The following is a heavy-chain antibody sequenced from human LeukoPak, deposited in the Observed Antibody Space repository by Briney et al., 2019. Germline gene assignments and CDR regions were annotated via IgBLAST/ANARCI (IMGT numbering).Heavy chain of an antibody. J-gene: IGHJ6*02. Sequence: SETLSLTCTVSGGSISSSSYYWSWIRQPPGKGLEWIGYIYYSGSTNYNPSLKSRVTISVDTSKNQFSLKLSSVTAADTAVYYCARESFYYDSRFYYYYGMDVWGQGTTVTVSS. CDR2: IYYSGST. CDR3: ARESFYYDSRFYYYYGMDV. D-gene: IGHD3-22*01. CDR1: GGSISSSSYY. V-gene: IGHV4-61*01.